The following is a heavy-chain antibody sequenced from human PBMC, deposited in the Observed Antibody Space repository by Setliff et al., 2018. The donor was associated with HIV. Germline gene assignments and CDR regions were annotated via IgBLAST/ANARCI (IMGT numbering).Heavy chain of an antibody. CDR1: GGSLSNHY. CDR2: VYYSGST. D-gene: IGHD3-3*01. J-gene: IGHJ4*02. Sequence: SETLSLTCTVSGGSLSNHYWSWLRQSPKNGLEWIGYVYYSGSTNYKPSFKSRVSISVDTSRNQFSLNLTSLTTADTAMYYCARSYYDFWNGLPRSFDVWGQGTLVTVSS. V-gene: IGHV4-59*11. CDR3: ARSYYDFWNGLPRSFDV.